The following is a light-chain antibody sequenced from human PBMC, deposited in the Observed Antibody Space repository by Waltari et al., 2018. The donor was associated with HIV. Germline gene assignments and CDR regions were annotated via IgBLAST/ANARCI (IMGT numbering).Light chain of an antibody. Sequence: IQLTQSPSSLSASVGDRVTITCRVSQGINRDLAWYQQKPGKPPKLLIYDASNLESGVPSRFSGSGSGTDFTLTISSLQPEDFATYFCQQFTSDLLTFGGGTKVQIK. CDR3: QQFTSDLLT. J-gene: IGKJ4*01. CDR1: QGINRD. V-gene: IGKV1-13*02. CDR2: DAS.